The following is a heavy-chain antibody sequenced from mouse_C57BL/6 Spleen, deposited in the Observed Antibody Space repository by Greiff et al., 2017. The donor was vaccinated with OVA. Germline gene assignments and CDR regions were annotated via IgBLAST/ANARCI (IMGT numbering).Heavy chain of an antibody. V-gene: IGHV1-82*01. D-gene: IGHD4-1*01. CDR2: IYPGDGDT. J-gene: IGHJ3*01. Sequence: QVQLQQSGPELVKPGASVKISCKASGYAFSSSWMNWVKQRPGKGLEWIGRIYPGDGDTNYNGKFKGKATLTADKSSSTAYMQLSSLTSEDSAVYFCASDNWDGGCAYWGQGTLVTVSA. CDR3: ASDNWDGGCAY. CDR1: GYAFSSSW.